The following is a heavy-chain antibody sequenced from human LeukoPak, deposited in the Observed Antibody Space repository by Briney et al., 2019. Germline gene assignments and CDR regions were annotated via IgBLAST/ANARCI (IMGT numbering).Heavy chain of an antibody. CDR2: IYPGDSDT. CDR1: GYSFTSYW. D-gene: IGHD3-22*01. J-gene: IGHJ4*02. CDR3: ARQGEYYYDSSGYRDY. Sequence: GASLKISCKGSGYSFTSYWIGWVRPLPGKGLEWMGIIYPGDSDTRYSPSFQGQVTISADKSISTAYLQWSSLKASDTAMYYCARQGEYYYDSSGYRDYWGQGTLVTVSS. V-gene: IGHV5-51*01.